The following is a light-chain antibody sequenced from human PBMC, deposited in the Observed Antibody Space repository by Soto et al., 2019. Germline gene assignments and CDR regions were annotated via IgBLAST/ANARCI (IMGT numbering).Light chain of an antibody. CDR1: QSISSNY. CDR2: DAS. Sequence: ETVLTQSPGTLSLSPGERATLSCRASQSISSNYVAWYQQKPGQAPRLLIYDASSRATGIPNRFSGSGSGTDFTLTISRLEPEDFAVFYCQEYGDSPTFGQWTKVDI. V-gene: IGKV3-20*01. CDR3: QEYGDSPT. J-gene: IGKJ1*01.